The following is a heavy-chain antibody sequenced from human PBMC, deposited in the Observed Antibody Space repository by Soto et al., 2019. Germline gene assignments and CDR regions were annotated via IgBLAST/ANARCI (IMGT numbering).Heavy chain of an antibody. CDR2: IIPIFGTA. D-gene: IGHD3-22*01. J-gene: IGHJ4*02. CDR1: GGTFSSYA. V-gene: IGHV1-69*01. Sequence: QVQLVQSGAEVKKPGSWVKVSCKASGGTFSSYASSWVRQAPGQGLEWMGGIIPIFGTANYAQKFQGRVTITADESTSTAYMELSSLRSEDTAVYYCAFGPYYYDSSGYRPLDYWGQGTLVTVSS. CDR3: AFGPYYYDSSGYRPLDY.